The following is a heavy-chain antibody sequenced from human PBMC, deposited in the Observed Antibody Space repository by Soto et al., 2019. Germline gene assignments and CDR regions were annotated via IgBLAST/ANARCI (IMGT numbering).Heavy chain of an antibody. CDR2: IYYTGST. J-gene: IGHJ4*02. V-gene: IGHV4-39*01. CDR3: ARHMYDSSPSTNDY. Sequence: SETLSLTCTVSGGSIGYNSYYWGWIRQPPGGGLEWIGSIYYTGSTYYNPSLTSRVTISVDTSKNQFSLKLSSVTAADTAIYYCARHMYDSSPSTNDYWGQGTLVTAPQ. CDR1: GGSIGYNSYY. D-gene: IGHD3-22*01.